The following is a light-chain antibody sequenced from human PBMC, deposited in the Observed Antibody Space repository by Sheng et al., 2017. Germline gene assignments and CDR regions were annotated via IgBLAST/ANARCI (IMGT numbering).Light chain of an antibody. CDR3: LQYYSTPLT. CDR1: QDISSS. J-gene: IGKJ4*01. Sequence: DIQMTQSPSSLSASVGDRVIITCRASQDISSSLAWYQVKLGKAPKLLVLSASRLDSGVPSRFSGSGSGTDYTLTITSLQPEDFVIYYCLQYYSTPLTFGGGTKVEIK. V-gene: IGKV1-NL1*01. CDR2: SAS.